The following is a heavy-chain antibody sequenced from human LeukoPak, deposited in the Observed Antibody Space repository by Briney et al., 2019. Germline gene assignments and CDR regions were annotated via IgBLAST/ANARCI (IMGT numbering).Heavy chain of an antibody. D-gene: IGHD4-17*01. CDR2: ISCSGGST. J-gene: IGHJ5*01. Sequence: PGGPLRLPCAPSGFTFSNYPMSWVREAPGKGLEGVLGISCSGGSTYYAASVKGRFTISRDNSKNTLYLQMNSLRAEDTAVYYCAKCTTRNSHYPIDSWGQGTLVTVSS. CDR1: GFTFSNYP. V-gene: IGHV3-23*01. CDR3: AKCTTRNSHYPIDS.